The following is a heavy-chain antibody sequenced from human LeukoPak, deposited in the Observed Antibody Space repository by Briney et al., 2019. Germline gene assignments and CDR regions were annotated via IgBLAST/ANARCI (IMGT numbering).Heavy chain of an antibody. CDR1: GYSFTSYW. J-gene: IGHJ1*01. Sequence: GESLRISCKGSGYSFTSYWISWVRQMPGKGLEWMGRIDPSDSYTNYSPSFQGHVTISADKSISTAYLQWSSLKASDTAMYYCAGAGIAVAGDAEYFQHWGQGTLVTVSS. CDR2: IDPSDSYT. CDR3: AGAGIAVAGDAEYFQH. V-gene: IGHV5-10-1*01. D-gene: IGHD6-19*01.